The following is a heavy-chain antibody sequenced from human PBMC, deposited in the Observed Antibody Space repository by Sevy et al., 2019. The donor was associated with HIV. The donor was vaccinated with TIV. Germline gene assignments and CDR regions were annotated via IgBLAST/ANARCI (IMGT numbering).Heavy chain of an antibody. D-gene: IGHD3-10*01. J-gene: IGHJ4*02. V-gene: IGHV1-2*02. Sequence: ASVKVPSTSSGYTFIAHYLHWVRQAPGQGLEWMGCINPDSGDTKYTEKFQGRVTMTRDTSISTVYMELITLRSDDTAVYFCARVQRGGVPDYWGQGTLVTVSS. CDR2: INPDSGDT. CDR1: GYTFIAHY. CDR3: ARVQRGGVPDY.